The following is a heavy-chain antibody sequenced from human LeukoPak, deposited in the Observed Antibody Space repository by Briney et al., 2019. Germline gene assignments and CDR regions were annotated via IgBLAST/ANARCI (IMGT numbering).Heavy chain of an antibody. CDR3: AKYKGGDYIDSGKMYYLDH. Sequence: GASVKVSCKASGYMFTSYVINWVRQATGQGLEWMGWMNPDSGKKGQAQKFQGRITMTRNTSISTAYMELSSLGPQDTAVYYCAKYKGGDYIDSGKMYYLDHWGQGTPVTVSS. CDR1: GYMFTSYV. J-gene: IGHJ4*02. V-gene: IGHV1-8*01. CDR2: MNPDSGKK. D-gene: IGHD3-16*01.